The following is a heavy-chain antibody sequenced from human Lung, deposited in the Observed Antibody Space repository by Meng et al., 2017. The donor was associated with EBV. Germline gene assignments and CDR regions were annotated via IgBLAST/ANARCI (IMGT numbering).Heavy chain of an antibody. V-gene: IGHV1-18*01. Sequence: QGQLVQSRAEVKKPGASVKVACKASGYTFTNYGITWVRQAPGQGLEWMGWISAYNGNTNYAQTLQGRVTMTTDTSTSTAYMELGSLRSDDTAVYYCARVEVGITSGDYWGQGTLVTVSS. D-gene: IGHD1-26*01. CDR3: ARVEVGITSGDY. CDR2: ISAYNGNT. J-gene: IGHJ4*02. CDR1: GYTFTNYG.